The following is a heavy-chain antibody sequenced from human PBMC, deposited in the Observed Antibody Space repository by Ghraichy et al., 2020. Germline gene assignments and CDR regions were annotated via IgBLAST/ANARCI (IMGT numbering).Heavy chain of an antibody. V-gene: IGHV3-23*01. D-gene: IGHD3-3*01. CDR3: ARDPRFWHD. J-gene: IGHJ4*02. Sequence: GGSLRLSCVVSGFTFSDYVMSWVRQAPGKGLQWVSAISASGGSTYYADSVKGRFTISRDNSKNTLYLQMSSLRAEDTALYYCARDPRFWHDWGQGILVTVSS. CDR2: ISASGGST. CDR1: GFTFSDYV.